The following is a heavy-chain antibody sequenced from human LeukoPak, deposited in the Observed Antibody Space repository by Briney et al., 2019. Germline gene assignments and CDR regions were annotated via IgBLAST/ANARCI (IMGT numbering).Heavy chain of an antibody. Sequence: SETLSLTCTVTGGSFSTYYWSWIRQPPGMGLEWIGHFYYSGSTNYNPSLKSRVTISVDTSRNQFSLKLTSVTAADTAVYYCARGQGGNYYLNYFDYWGQGALVTVSS. CDR1: GGSFSTYY. J-gene: IGHJ4*02. V-gene: IGHV4-59*01. D-gene: IGHD1-26*01. CDR2: FYYSGST. CDR3: ARGQGGNYYLNYFDY.